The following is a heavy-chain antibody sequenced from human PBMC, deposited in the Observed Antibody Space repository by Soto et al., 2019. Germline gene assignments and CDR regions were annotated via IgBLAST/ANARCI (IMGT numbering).Heavy chain of an antibody. V-gene: IGHV5-51*01. CDR2: IYPGDSDT. D-gene: IGHD3-3*01. J-gene: IGHJ5*02. CDR3: ARQAPATGYDFWSGYYRGHNWFDP. CDR1: GYSFTSYW. Sequence: GESLKISCKGSGYSFTSYWIGWVRQMPGKGLEWMGIIYPGDSDTRYSPSFQGQVTISADKSISTAYLQWSSLKASDTAMYYCARQAPATGYDFWSGYYRGHNWFDPWGQGTLVTVSS.